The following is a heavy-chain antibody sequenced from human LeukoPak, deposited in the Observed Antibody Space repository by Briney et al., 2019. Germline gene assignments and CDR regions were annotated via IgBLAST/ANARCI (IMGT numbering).Heavy chain of an antibody. CDR2: INPNSGGT. J-gene: IGHJ4*02. CDR3: ASRSGGWYTGFDY. D-gene: IGHD6-19*01. Sequence: ASVKVSCTASGYTFTGYYMHWVRQAPEQGLEWMGWINPNSGGTNYAQKFQGRVTMTRDTSISTAYMELSRLRSDDTAVYYCASRSGGWYTGFDYWGQGTLVTVSS. CDR1: GYTFTGYY. V-gene: IGHV1-2*02.